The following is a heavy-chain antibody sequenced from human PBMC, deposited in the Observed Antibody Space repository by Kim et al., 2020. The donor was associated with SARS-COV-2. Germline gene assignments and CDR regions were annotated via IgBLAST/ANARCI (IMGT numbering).Heavy chain of an antibody. Sequence: DPVKGRFTISRDNSKRTLYLQMNSLRAEDTAVYYCANLDTAKWDYNYGMDVWGQGTTVTVSS. J-gene: IGHJ6*02. CDR3: ANLDTAKWDYNYGMDV. D-gene: IGHD1-26*01. V-gene: IGHV3-23*01.